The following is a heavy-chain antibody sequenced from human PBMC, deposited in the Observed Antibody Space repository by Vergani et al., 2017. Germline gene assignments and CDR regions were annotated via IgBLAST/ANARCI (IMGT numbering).Heavy chain of an antibody. D-gene: IGHD2/OR15-2a*01. V-gene: IGHV3-7*03. J-gene: IGHJ4*02. CDR1: GFTFSSYW. CDR2: IKQDGSEK. Sequence: EVQLVESGGGLVQPGGSLRLSCAASGFTFSSYWMSWVRQAPGKGLEWVANIKQDGSEKYYADSVKGRFTISRDNAKNSLYLQMNSLRAEDTAVYYCARDARISLYYFDYWGQGTLVTVSS. CDR3: ARDARISLYYFDY.